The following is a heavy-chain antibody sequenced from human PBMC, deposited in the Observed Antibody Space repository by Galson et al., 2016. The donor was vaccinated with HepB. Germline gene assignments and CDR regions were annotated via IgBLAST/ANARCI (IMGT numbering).Heavy chain of an antibody. CDR2: ISSDGSST. CDR1: GFIFSTHW. V-gene: IGHV3-74*01. J-gene: IGHJ6*02. CDR3: ARDPRRYYALGSGYSPKFPPVDMDV. D-gene: IGHD3-3*01. Sequence: SLRLSCAASGFIFSTHWMHWVRQAPGKGLVWVSRISSDGSSTNYVDSVKGRFTISRDNAKNTLYLQMNTLRAEDTAVYYCARDPRRYYALGSGYSPKFPPVDMDVWSQGTTVTVSS.